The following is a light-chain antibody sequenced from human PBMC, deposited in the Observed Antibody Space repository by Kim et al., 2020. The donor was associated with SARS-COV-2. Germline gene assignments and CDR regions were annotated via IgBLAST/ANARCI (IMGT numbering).Light chain of an antibody. Sequence: ASVGDRVTITCRANQGIRNYLAWYQQKPGEVPKLLIYAAATLQSGVPSRFSGSGSGTDFILTISGLQPEDVATYYCQKYNSALWTFGQGTKVDIK. V-gene: IGKV1-27*01. J-gene: IGKJ1*01. CDR1: QGIRNY. CDR2: AAA. CDR3: QKYNSALWT.